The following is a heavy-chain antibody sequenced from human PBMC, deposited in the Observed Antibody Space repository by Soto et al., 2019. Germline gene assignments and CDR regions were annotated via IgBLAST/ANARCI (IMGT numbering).Heavy chain of an antibody. V-gene: IGHV4-4*02. CDR2: IYHSGST. Sequence: PSETLSLTCAVSGGSISSSNWWSWVRQPPGKGLEWIGEIYHSGSTNYNPSLKSRVTISVDKSKNQFSLKLSSVTAADTAVYYCARELVAVTNIYGMDVWGQGTTVTVS. J-gene: IGHJ6*02. D-gene: IGHD5-18*01. CDR1: GGSISSSNW. CDR3: ARELVAVTNIYGMDV.